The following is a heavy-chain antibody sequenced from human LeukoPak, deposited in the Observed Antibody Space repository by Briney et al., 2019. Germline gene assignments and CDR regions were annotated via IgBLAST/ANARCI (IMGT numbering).Heavy chain of an antibody. V-gene: IGHV1-69*13. Sequence: ASVKVSCKASGGTFSSYAISWVRQAPGQGLEWMGGIIPIFGTANYAQKFQGRVTITADESTSTAYMELSSLRSEDTAGYYCARGSGDYYDSSGYSADAFDIWGQGKMVTVSS. D-gene: IGHD3-22*01. CDR1: GGTFSSYA. CDR3: ARGSGDYYDSSGYSADAFDI. CDR2: IIPIFGTA. J-gene: IGHJ3*02.